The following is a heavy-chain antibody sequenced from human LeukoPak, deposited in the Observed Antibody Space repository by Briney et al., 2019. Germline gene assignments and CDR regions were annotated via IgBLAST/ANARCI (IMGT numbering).Heavy chain of an antibody. CDR2: INPNSGGT. J-gene: IGHJ4*02. V-gene: IGHV1-2*02. CDR1: GYTFTSYY. CDR3: ARSLYSGSYYRFGY. Sequence: VASVKVSCKASGYTFTSYYMHWVRQAPGQGLGWMGWINPNSGGTNYAQKFQGRVTMTRDTSITTAYMELSRLRSDDSALYYCARSLYSGSYYRFGYWGQGTLVTVSS. D-gene: IGHD1-26*01.